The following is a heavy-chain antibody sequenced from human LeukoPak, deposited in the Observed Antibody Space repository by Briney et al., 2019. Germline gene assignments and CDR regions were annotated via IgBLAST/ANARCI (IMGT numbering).Heavy chain of an antibody. CDR1: GFTFSIYA. J-gene: IGHJ4*02. CDR3: AREGCSGGSCYFDY. Sequence: GGSLRLSCAASGFTFSIYAIHWVRQAPGKGLELVSVISYDGSKTYYADSVKGRFAISRDNAKNSLYLQMNSLRAEDTAVYYCAREGCSGGSCYFDYWGQGTLVTVSS. D-gene: IGHD2-15*01. V-gene: IGHV3-30*09. CDR2: ISYDGSKT.